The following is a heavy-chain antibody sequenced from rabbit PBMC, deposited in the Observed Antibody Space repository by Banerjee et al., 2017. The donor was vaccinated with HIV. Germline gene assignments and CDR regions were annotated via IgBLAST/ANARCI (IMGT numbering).Heavy chain of an antibody. J-gene: IGHJ4*01. CDR2: IYTDSGNT. V-gene: IGHV1S40*01. CDR3: ARESGTAYFNL. CDR1: GFSFSSGYD. Sequence: QSLEESGGGLVKPGASLTLTCKASGFSFSSGYDMCWVRQAPGKGLEWIGCIYTDSGNTYYASWAKGRFTITRSTSLNTVTLQMTSLTAADTATYFCARESGTAYFNLWGQGTLVTVS. D-gene: IGHD1-1*01.